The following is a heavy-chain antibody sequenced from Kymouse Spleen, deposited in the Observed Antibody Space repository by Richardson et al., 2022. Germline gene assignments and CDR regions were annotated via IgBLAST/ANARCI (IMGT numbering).Heavy chain of an antibody. V-gene: IGHV3-9*01. Sequence: EVQLVESGGGLVQPGRSLRLSCAASGFTFDDYAMHWVRQAPGKGLEWVSGISWNSGSIGYADSVKGRFTISRDNAKNSLYLQMNSLRAEDTALYYCAKDIISGTTGTTDYYYYGMDVWGQGTTVTVSS. CDR2: ISWNSGSI. CDR3: AKDIISGTTGTTDYYYYGMDV. CDR1: GFTFDDYA. J-gene: IGHJ6*02. D-gene: IGHD1-1*01.